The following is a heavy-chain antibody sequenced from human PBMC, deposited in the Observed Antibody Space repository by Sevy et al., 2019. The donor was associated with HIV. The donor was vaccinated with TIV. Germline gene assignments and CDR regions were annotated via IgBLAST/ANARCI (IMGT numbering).Heavy chain of an antibody. D-gene: IGHD2-15*01. CDR2: IYYSGST. J-gene: IGHJ3*02. CDR3: AREADPVAATSTAFDI. Sequence: SETLSLTCTVSGGSISSGGYYWSWIRQHPGKGLEWIGYIYYSGSTYYNPSLKSRVTISVDTSKNQFSLKLSSVTAAETAVYYCAREADPVAATSTAFDIWGQGTMVTVSS. CDR1: GGSISSGGYY. V-gene: IGHV4-31*03.